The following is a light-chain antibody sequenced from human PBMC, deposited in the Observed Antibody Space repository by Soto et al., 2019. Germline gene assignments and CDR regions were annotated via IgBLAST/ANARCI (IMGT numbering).Light chain of an antibody. V-gene: IGKV3-11*01. J-gene: IGKJ2*01. CDR3: QQRSNWPPVYT. Sequence: EIVLTQSPATLSLSPGERATLSCRASQSVSSHLAWYQQKPGQAPRLLIYDASNRATGIPARFSGSGSGTDFTLTISSLEPEDFAVYYCQQRSNWPPVYTFGQGTKVDIK. CDR1: QSVSSH. CDR2: DAS.